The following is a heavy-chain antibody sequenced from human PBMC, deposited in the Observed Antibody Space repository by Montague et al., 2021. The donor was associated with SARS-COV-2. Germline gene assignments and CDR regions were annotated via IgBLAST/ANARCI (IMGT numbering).Heavy chain of an antibody. V-gene: IGHV6-1*01. CDR1: GDSVSSNSAA. CDR3: ARDLKPPGDILTGYLPYYYYMDV. CDR2: TYYRPKWYN. Sequence: CAISGDSVSSNSAAWNWIRQSPSRGLEWLGRTYYRPKWYNDYAVSVKSRITINPDTPKNQFSLQLNSVTPEDTTVYYCARDLKPPGDILTGYLPYYYYMDVWGKGTTVTVSS. J-gene: IGHJ6*03. D-gene: IGHD3-9*01.